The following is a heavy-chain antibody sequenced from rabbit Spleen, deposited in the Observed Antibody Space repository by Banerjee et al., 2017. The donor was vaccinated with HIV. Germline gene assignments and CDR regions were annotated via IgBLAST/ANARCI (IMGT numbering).Heavy chain of an antibody. CDR3: ARDLVTAIGWNFAL. Sequence: QQQLVKSGGGLVQPEGSLTLTCKASGVSFSDKDVMCWVRQAPGKGLEWITCINIATGKSVYASWVSGRFIMSRTSSTTVTLQMTSLTAADTATYFCARDLVTAIGWNFALWGPGTLVTVS. J-gene: IGHJ6*01. D-gene: IGHD7-1*01. V-gene: IGHV1S45*01. CDR1: GVSFSDKDV. CDR2: INIATGKS.